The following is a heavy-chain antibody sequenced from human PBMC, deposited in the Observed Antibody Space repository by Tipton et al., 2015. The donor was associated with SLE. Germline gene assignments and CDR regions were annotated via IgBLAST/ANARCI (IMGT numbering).Heavy chain of an antibody. J-gene: IGHJ4*02. CDR1: GFTFSSYG. V-gene: IGHV3-23*01. CDR3: ANLHSGGLRMVDY. CDR2: ISGSGGST. Sequence: SLRLSCAASGFTFSSYGMSWVRQAPGKGLEWVSAISGSGGSTYYADSVRGRFTISRDYSKNTVYLQMNSLRAEDKATYYCANLHSGGLRMVDYWGQGTLVTVSS. D-gene: IGHD1-26*01.